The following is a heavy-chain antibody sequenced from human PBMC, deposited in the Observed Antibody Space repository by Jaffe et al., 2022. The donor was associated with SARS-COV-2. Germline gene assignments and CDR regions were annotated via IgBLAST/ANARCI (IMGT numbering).Heavy chain of an antibody. D-gene: IGHD2-15*01. CDR1: GFTFSSYE. CDR2: ISSSGSTI. Sequence: EVQLVESGGGLVQPGGSLRLSCAASGFTFSSYEMNWVRQAPGKGLEWVSYISSSGSTIYYADSVKGRFTISRDNAKNSLYLQMNSLRAEDTAVYYCARDAVPPTVVTVQNAFDIWGQGTMVTVSS. V-gene: IGHV3-48*03. J-gene: IGHJ3*02. CDR3: ARDAVPPTVVTVQNAFDI.